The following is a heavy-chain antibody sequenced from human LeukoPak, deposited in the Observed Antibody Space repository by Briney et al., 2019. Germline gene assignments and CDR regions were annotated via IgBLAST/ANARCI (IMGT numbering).Heavy chain of an antibody. J-gene: IGHJ4*02. Sequence: SETLSLTCAVYGGSFSGYYWSWIRQPPGKGLEWIGEINHSGSTNYNPSLKSRVTISVDTSKNQFSLKLSSVTAADTAVYYCARRGSSWQRGSYYFDYWGEGTLVTVSS. CDR3: ARRGSSWQRGSYYFDY. CDR2: INHSGST. CDR1: GGSFSGYY. V-gene: IGHV4-34*01. D-gene: IGHD6-13*01.